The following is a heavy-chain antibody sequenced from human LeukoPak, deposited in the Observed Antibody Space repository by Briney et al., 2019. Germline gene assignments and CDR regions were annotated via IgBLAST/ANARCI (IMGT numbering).Heavy chain of an antibody. CDR2: ISGSGGST. J-gene: IGHJ4*02. CDR1: GFTFSSYA. Sequence: GGSLRLSCAASGFTFSSYAMSWVRQAAGKGLEWVSAISGSGGSTYYADSVKGRFTTSRDNSKNTLYLQMNGLRAEDTAVYYCAKDAVGYCSSTSCYDSYTSYFDYWGQGTLVTVSS. D-gene: IGHD2-2*01. V-gene: IGHV3-23*01. CDR3: AKDAVGYCSSTSCYDSYTSYFDY.